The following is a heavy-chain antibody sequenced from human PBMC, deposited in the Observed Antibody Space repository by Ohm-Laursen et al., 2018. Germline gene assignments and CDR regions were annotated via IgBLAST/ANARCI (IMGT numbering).Heavy chain of an antibody. Sequence: SLRLSCAASGFTFRTYAMSWVRQAPGKGLEWVSTISGSGGYTYYADSVKGRFTISRDNSKNTLYLQMSSLRAEDTAVYYCAKGQRDDSSGYYLFDYWGQGTLVTVSS. D-gene: IGHD3-22*01. CDR1: GFTFRTYA. CDR3: AKGQRDDSSGYYLFDY. J-gene: IGHJ4*02. CDR2: ISGSGGYT. V-gene: IGHV3-23*01.